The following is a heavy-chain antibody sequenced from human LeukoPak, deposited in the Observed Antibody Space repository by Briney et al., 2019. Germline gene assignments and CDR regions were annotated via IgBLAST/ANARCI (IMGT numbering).Heavy chain of an antibody. CDR3: ARGVAISSSGWYDTFDY. CDR2: ISTTGDRT. J-gene: IGHJ4*02. Sequence: GGSLRLSCAASGFTFSNAAMYWVRQAPGKGLEFVLVISTTGDRTYYADSVKGRFTISRDNSKNTLYLQMGSLRADDMAVYYCARGVAISSSGWYDTFDYWGQGALVTISS. V-gene: IGHV3-64*02. CDR1: GFTFSNAA. D-gene: IGHD6-19*01.